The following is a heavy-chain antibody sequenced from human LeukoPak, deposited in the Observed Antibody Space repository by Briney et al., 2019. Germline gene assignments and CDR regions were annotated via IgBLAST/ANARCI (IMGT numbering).Heavy chain of an antibody. CDR3: ARELYGSASKILDY. Sequence: AGGSLRLSCAASGFTFSSYAMHWVRQAPGKGLEWMALISYDGNNKYYADSVKGRFTISRDNANNSLYLQMNSLRAEDTAFYYCARELYGSASKILDYWGQGTLVTISS. D-gene: IGHD3-10*01. CDR1: GFTFSSYA. CDR2: ISYDGNNK. V-gene: IGHV3-30-3*01. J-gene: IGHJ4*02.